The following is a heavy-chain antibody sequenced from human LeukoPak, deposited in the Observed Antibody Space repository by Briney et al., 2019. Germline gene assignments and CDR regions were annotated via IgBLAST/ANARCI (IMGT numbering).Heavy chain of an antibody. V-gene: IGHV1-18*01. Sequence: ASVKVSCQASGYTFTSYGISWVRQAPGQGLEWMGWISGYNGNTNYAQKFQGRVTMTTDTSTSTVYMELRSLRSDDTAVYYCARVTWFGDYGMDVWGQGTTVTVSS. CDR3: ARVTWFGDYGMDV. CDR1: GYTFTSYG. J-gene: IGHJ6*01. D-gene: IGHD3-10*01. CDR2: ISGYNGNT.